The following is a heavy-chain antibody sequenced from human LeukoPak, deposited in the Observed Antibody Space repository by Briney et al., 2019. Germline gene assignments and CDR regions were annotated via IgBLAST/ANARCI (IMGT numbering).Heavy chain of an antibody. CDR2: INSNSGGT. CDR3: AGHVDLDAFDI. D-gene: IGHD5-12*01. CDR1: GYTFTGYY. J-gene: IGHJ3*02. V-gene: IGHV1-2*02. Sequence: ASVKVSCKASGYTFTGYYMHWVRQAPGQGLEWMGWINSNSGGTNYAQKFQGRVTMTRDTSISTAYMELSRLRSDDTAVYYCAGHVDLDAFDIWGQGTMVTVSS.